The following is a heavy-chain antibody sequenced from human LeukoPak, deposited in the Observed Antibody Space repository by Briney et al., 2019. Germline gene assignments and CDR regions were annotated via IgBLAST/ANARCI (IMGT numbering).Heavy chain of an antibody. Sequence: PGGTLRLSCAASGFTFSSYGMSWVRQAPGKGLEWVSAISGSGGSTYYADSVKGRFTISRDNSKNTLYLQMNSLRAEDTAVYYCAKDAIVVVPAARWFDPWGQGTLVTISS. D-gene: IGHD2-2*01. CDR2: ISGSGGST. V-gene: IGHV3-23*01. CDR1: GFTFSSYG. J-gene: IGHJ5*02. CDR3: AKDAIVVVPAARWFDP.